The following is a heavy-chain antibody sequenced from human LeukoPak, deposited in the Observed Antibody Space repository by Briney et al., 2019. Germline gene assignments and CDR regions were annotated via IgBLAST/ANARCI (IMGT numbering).Heavy chain of an antibody. CDR2: IYDGGST. J-gene: IGHJ1*01. D-gene: IGHD4/OR15-4a*01. V-gene: IGHV3-66*01. CDR3: ARALKDDSASANEYYEYFHH. Sequence: GGSLRLSCAASGFTVRSNAMSWVRQAPGKGLEWVSVIYDGGSTYHTDSVKGRFSISRDNSKNTVYLQMNSLRAEDTAVYYCARALKDDSASANEYYEYFHHWGQGTLVTVSS. CDR1: GFTVRSNA.